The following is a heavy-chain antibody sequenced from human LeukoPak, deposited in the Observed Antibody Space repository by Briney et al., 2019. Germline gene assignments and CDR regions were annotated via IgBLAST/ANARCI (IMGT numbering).Heavy chain of an antibody. CDR1: GGSFSGYY. J-gene: IGHJ5*02. CDR2: INHSGST. CDR3: GRFGSTSYYLKDWFDP. D-gene: IGHD2-2*01. Sequence: SETPSLTCSVYGGSFSGYYWSWIRQPPGEGLEWIGEINHSGSTNYNPSLKSRVTISVDTSKNQFSLKLSSVTAADTAVYYCGRFGSTSYYLKDWFDPWGQGTLVTVSS. V-gene: IGHV4-34*01.